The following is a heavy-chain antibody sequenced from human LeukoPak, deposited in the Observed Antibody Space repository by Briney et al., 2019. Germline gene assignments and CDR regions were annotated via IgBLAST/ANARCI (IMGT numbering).Heavy chain of an antibody. CDR1: GFTFSDSA. CDR2: IRSKANTYAT. D-gene: IGHD3-22*01. Sequence: GGSLRLSCAASGFTFSDSAMHRVRQASGKGLEWLGRIRSKANTYATAYAASVKGRFTISRDDSKNTAYLQMNSLKTEDTAVYYCTGQAYYYDTSGFNFDYWGQGILVAVSS. CDR3: TGQAYYYDTSGFNFDY. J-gene: IGHJ4*02. V-gene: IGHV3-73*01.